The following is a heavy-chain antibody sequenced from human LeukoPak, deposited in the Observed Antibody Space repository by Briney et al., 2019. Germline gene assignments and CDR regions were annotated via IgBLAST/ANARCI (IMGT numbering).Heavy chain of an antibody. J-gene: IGHJ4*02. V-gene: IGHV4-59*01. CDR2: IYYSGST. CDR3: ARVDSGSYSFDY. Sequence: PSETLSLTCAVYGGSFSGYYWSWNRQPPGKGLEWIGYIYYSGSTNYNPSLKSRVTISVDTSKNQFSLKLSSVTAADTAVYYCARVDSGSYSFDYWGQGTLVTVSS. D-gene: IGHD1-26*01. CDR1: GGSFSGYY.